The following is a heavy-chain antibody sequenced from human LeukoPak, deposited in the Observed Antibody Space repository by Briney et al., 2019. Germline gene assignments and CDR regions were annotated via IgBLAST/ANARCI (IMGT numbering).Heavy chain of an antibody. CDR2: ITSDGSGI. V-gene: IGHV3-74*01. CDR3: ASGRLVGAPDY. Sequence: GGSLRLSCAASGFTFSSYWMHWVRQPPGRGLVWVSRITSDGSGIGYADSVKGRFSTSRDNAKNTLYLQMNSLRAEDTAVYYCASGRLVGAPDYWGQGTLVTVSS. D-gene: IGHD1-26*01. CDR1: GFTFSSYW. J-gene: IGHJ4*02.